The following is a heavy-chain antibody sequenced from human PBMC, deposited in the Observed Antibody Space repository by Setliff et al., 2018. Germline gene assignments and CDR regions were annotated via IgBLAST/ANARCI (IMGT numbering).Heavy chain of an antibody. V-gene: IGHV4-39*07. CDR1: GGSISSGGYY. CDR3: ARALGGCSTTSCPNYFDF. Sequence: SETLSLTCTVSGGSISSGGYYWSWIRQPPGKGLEWIGEINHSGSTNYNPSLKSRVTISVDTSKNQFSLKLSSVTAADTAVYYCARALGGCSTTSCPNYFDFWGQGTPVTVSS. J-gene: IGHJ4*02. CDR2: INHSGST. D-gene: IGHD2-2*01.